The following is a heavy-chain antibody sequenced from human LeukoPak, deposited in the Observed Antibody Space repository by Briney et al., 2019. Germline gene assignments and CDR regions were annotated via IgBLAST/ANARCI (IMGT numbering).Heavy chain of an antibody. J-gene: IGHJ4*02. CDR1: GFTFSSYA. V-gene: IGHV3-23*01. Sequence: GGSLRLSCAASGFTFSSYAMSWVRQAPGKGLEWVSAMSGSAGSTYYADSVKGRFTISRDNSKNTLYLQMNSLRAEDTAVYYCAKRHYDFWSGYQNQMYYFDYWGQGTLVTVSS. CDR2: MSGSAGST. CDR3: AKRHYDFWSGYQNQMYYFDY. D-gene: IGHD3-3*01.